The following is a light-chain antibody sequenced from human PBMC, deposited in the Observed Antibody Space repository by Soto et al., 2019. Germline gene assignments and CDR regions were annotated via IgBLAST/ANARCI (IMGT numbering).Light chain of an antibody. V-gene: IGLV2-14*01. Sequence: QSALTQPASVSGCPGQSITISCTGTNSDVGGYNYVSWYQQHPGKAPKLMIFDVSNRPSEVSNRFSGSRSGNTASLTISGLQAEDEADYYCSSYTSSSTVVFGGGTKLTVL. J-gene: IGLJ2*01. CDR1: NSDVGGYNY. CDR3: SSYTSSSTVV. CDR2: DVS.